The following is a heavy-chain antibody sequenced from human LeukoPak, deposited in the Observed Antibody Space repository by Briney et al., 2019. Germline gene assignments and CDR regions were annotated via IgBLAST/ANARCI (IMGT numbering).Heavy chain of an antibody. CDR1: GFTFSSYW. V-gene: IGHV3-74*01. J-gene: IGHJ4*02. CDR3: ASMEWELDGAY. D-gene: IGHD1-26*01. Sequence: PGGSLRLSCAASGFTFSSYWMHWVRQAPGKGLVWVSRINSDGSSTSYADSVKGRFTISRDNAKNTLYLQMNRLRAEDTAVYYCASMEWELDGAYWGQGTLVTVSS. CDR2: INSDGSST.